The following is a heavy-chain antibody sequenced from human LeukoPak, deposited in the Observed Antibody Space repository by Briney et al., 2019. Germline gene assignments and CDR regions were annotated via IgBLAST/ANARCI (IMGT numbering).Heavy chain of an antibody. V-gene: IGHV3-9*01. CDR3: AKTTGYWYLDL. J-gene: IGHJ2*01. CDR2: TSWNRGTR. Sequence: SLTLSCSGWGFNFNYYALHWVRQAPGKGLEGLSGTSWNRGTRGYEDPVKGRFTRSRDNAKNSLYLQRNSLRPDDTAFYYCAKTTGYWYLDLWGRGTLVTVSS. D-gene: IGHD3-9*01. CDR1: GFNFNYYA.